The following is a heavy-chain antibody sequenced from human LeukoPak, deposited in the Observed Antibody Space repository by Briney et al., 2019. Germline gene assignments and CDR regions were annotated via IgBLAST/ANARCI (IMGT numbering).Heavy chain of an antibody. Sequence: GGSLRLSCAASGFIVSGDFMSWVRQAPGKGLEWVSVIYSDGSTYYADSVKGRFTISRDNSKNTLDLQMTGLRAENTAVYYCARERGRGRDSPWFDYWGQGTLVTVSS. V-gene: IGHV3-53*01. D-gene: IGHD1-26*01. J-gene: IGHJ4*02. CDR3: ARERGRGRDSPWFDY. CDR2: IYSDGST. CDR1: GFIVSGDF.